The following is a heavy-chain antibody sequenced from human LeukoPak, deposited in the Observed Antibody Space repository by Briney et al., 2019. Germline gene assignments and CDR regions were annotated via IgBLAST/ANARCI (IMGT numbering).Heavy chain of an antibody. Sequence: ASVKVSCKASGYTFTGYYIHWVRQAPGQGLEWMGWINPNSGATKYAQEFQDRVTMTGDTSISTAFMELSRLRSDDTAVYYCAKGLDYGGPFDFDYWGQGTLVTVSS. J-gene: IGHJ4*02. V-gene: IGHV1-2*02. CDR3: AKGLDYGGPFDFDY. D-gene: IGHD4-23*01. CDR1: GYTFTGYY. CDR2: INPNSGAT.